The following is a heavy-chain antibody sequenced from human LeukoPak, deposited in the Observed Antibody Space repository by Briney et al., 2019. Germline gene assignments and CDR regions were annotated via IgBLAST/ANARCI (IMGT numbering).Heavy chain of an antibody. CDR1: GFTFSSYA. CDR2: ISGSGGST. CDR3: AVGGRLLWFGEPGGYFDY. J-gene: IGHJ4*02. V-gene: IGHV3-23*01. Sequence: GGFLRLSCAASGFTFSSYAMSWVRQAPGKGLEWVSAISGSGGSTYYADSVKGRFTISRDNSKNTLYLQMNSLRVEDTAVYYCAVGGRLLWFGEPGGYFDYWGQGTLVTVSS. D-gene: IGHD3-10*01.